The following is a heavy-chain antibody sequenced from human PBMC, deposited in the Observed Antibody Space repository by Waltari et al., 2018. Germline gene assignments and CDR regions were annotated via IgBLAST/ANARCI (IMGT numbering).Heavy chain of an antibody. CDR3: ATYIGASVGTAAFDV. J-gene: IGHJ3*01. CDR2: ISYVGTT. D-gene: IGHD5-12*01. Sequence: QLQLQESVPGPVKPSETLSLTCSVAGGSIDTPKHYWSWIRPPPGPGLEWIGTISYVGTTYTNPSLRSRLTMSRDTSKNQLSLTLGSTTAADTAVYYCATYIGASVGTAAFDVWGQGTMVTVSS. CDR1: GGSIDTPKHY. V-gene: IGHV4-39*01.